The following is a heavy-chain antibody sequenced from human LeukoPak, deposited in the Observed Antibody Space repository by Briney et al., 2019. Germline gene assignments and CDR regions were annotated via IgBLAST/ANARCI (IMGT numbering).Heavy chain of an antibody. CDR3: ARDLITTITFDS. CDR1: GFDISTCS. J-gene: IGHJ4*02. Sequence: PGGSLRLSCVASGFDISTCSMDWVRQAPGKGLEWLSYISARSTTIYYADSVRGRFTISRDNAKKSLYLQIHSLRAEDTAVYYCARDLITTITFDSWGQGTLVTVSS. CDR2: ISARSTTI. V-gene: IGHV3-48*04. D-gene: IGHD5-24*01.